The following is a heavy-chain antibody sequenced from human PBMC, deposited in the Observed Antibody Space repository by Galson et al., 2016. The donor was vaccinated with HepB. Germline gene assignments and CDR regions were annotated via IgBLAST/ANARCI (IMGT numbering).Heavy chain of an antibody. V-gene: IGHV3-11*06. D-gene: IGHD5-12*01. CDR1: GFAFSDYY. CDR2: ISSSNDYT. J-gene: IGHJ4*02. CDR3: ARDNGYDYD. Sequence: SLRLSCAASGFAFSDYYMTWIRQAPGKGLEWVSYISSSNDYTDYADSVKGRFTISRDNAKNSLYLQMSSLRAEDTAVYYCARDNGYDYDWGQGTLVTVSS.